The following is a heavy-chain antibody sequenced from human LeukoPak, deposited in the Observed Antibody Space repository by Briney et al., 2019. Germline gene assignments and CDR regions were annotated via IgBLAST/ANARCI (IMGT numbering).Heavy chain of an antibody. CDR1: GFTVSSHY. V-gene: IGHV3-23*01. J-gene: IGHJ4*02. CDR3: AKDRGRTWVQVAN. D-gene: IGHD2-15*01. CDR2: ISGSGGST. Sequence: GGSLRLSCAASGFTVSSHYMSWVRQAPGKGLEWVSGISGSGGSTYYADSVKGRFTISRDNSKNTLYLQMNSLRVEDTAVYYCAKDRGRTWVQVANWGQGTLVTVSS.